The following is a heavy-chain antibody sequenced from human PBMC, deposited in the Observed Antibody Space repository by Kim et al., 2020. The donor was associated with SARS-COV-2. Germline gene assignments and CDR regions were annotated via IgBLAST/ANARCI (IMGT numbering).Heavy chain of an antibody. Sequence: GGSLRLSCAASGFTFSSYSMNWVRQAPGKGLEWVSSISSSSSYIYYADSVKGRFTISRDNAKNSLYLQMNSLRAEDTAVYYCARGSIGVAAAGTFGPNDYWGQGTLVTVSS. CDR1: GFTFSSYS. V-gene: IGHV3-21*01. D-gene: IGHD6-13*01. CDR3: ARGSIGVAAAGTFGPNDY. CDR2: ISSSSSYI. J-gene: IGHJ4*02.